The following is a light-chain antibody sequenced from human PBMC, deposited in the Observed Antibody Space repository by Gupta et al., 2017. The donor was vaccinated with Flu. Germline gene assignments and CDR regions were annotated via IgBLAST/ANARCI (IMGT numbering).Light chain of an antibody. Sequence: PSSLSASVGDRLTITCQASQEIDNYLSWYQQRPGKAPRLLIFDASDLTSGVPSRFSGSGSGTTFTLTISSLQPEDFATYFCKHDFKPPFTFGHGTTVDIK. CDR3: KHDFKPPFT. J-gene: IGKJ3*01. CDR2: DAS. CDR1: QEIDNY. V-gene: IGKV1-33*01.